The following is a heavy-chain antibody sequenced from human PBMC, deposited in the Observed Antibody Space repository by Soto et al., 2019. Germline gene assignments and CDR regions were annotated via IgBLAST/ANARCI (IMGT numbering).Heavy chain of an antibody. CDR1: GGTFSSYA. V-gene: IGHV1-69*01. J-gene: IGHJ4*02. CDR2: IIPIFGTA. Sequence: EASGKFSCKASGGTFSSYAISWVRQAPGQGLEWMGGIIPIFGTANYAQKFQGRVTITADESTSTAYMELSSLRSEDTAVYYCARDSAAAGSDYWGQGTLVTVSS. D-gene: IGHD6-13*01. CDR3: ARDSAAAGSDY.